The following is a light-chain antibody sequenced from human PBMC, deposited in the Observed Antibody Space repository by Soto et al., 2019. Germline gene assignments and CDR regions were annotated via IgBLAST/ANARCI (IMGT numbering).Light chain of an antibody. Sequence: IQMTQSPSTLSASVGDTVTLTCRASQNIARWLAWYQQKPGKAPRLVIFDATSLQTGVPSRFSASGSGADFTLTISSLQPDDLATYYCLQYNTFPRTFGQGTKL. CDR1: QNIARW. CDR3: LQYNTFPRT. V-gene: IGKV1-5*01. CDR2: DAT. J-gene: IGKJ2*02.